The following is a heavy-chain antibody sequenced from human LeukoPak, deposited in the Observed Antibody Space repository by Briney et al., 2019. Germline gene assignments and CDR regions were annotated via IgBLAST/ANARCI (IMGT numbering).Heavy chain of an antibody. D-gene: IGHD3-22*01. CDR1: GGSFSGYY. J-gene: IGHJ5*02. CDR2: INHSGST. CDR3: ARAYYYDSSGSNWFDP. Sequence: PSETLSLTCAVYGGSFSGYYWSWIRQPPGKGLEWIGEINHSGSTNYNPSLKNRVTISVDTSKNQFSLKLSSVTAPDTAVYYCARAYYYDSSGSNWFDPWGQGTLVTVSS. V-gene: IGHV4-34*01.